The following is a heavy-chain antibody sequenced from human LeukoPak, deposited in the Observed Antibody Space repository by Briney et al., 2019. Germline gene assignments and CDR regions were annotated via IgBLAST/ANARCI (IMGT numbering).Heavy chain of an antibody. CDR1: GYTFTGYY. D-gene: IGHD3-16*01. Sequence: ASVKVSCKASGYTFTGYYMHWVRQAPGQGLEWMGWINPNSGGTNYAQKFQGRVTMTRDTSISTAYMELSRLRSDDTAVYYCATLGEGEKASMSVVGLSGVDSWGQGTLITVSS. J-gene: IGHJ4*02. CDR3: ATLGEGEKASMSVVGLSGVDS. CDR2: INPNSGGT. V-gene: IGHV1-2*02.